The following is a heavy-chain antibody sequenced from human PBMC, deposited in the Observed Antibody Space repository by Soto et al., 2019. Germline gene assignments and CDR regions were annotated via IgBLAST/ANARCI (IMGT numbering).Heavy chain of an antibody. CDR3: ARDAPRGAHYYGMGV. V-gene: IGHV4-31*03. CDR2: IYYNGST. Sequence: PSETLSLTCTVSAGSISSGGYFWTWIRQPPGKGLEWIGNIYYNGSTYSNPSLKSRLTLSIDTSKNQFSLKLRSVTAADTAVYYCARDAPRGAHYYGMGVWGQGTTVPSP. CDR1: AGSISSGGYF. J-gene: IGHJ6*02.